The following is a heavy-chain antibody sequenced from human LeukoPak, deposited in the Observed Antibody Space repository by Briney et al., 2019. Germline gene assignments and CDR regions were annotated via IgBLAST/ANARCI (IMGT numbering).Heavy chain of an antibody. J-gene: IGHJ6*04. D-gene: IGHD6-13*01. CDR1: GGSISSSSYY. CDR2: TYYSGST. V-gene: IGHV4-39*02. CDR3: ARDRLIAAAGTLAGMDV. Sequence: NPSETLSLTCTVSGGSISSSSYYWGWIRQPPGKGLEWIGSTYYSGSTYYNPSLKSRVTISVDTSKNQFSLKLSSVTAADTAVYYCARDRLIAAAGTLAGMDVWGKGTTVTVSS.